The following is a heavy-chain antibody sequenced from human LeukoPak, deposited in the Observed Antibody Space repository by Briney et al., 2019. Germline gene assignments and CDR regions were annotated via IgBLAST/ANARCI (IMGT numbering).Heavy chain of an antibody. V-gene: IGHV3-21*01. CDR2: ISSGSINI. CDR3: AKDGSRGNLVTAPDY. J-gene: IGHJ4*02. Sequence: GGSLRLSCAASGFTFSTHNMNWVRQASGKGLEWVSSISSGSINIFYADSVKGRFTISRDNAKNSLYLQMNSLRAEDTAVYYCAKDGSRGNLVTAPDYWGQGTLVTVSS. D-gene: IGHD2-21*02. CDR1: GFTFSTHN.